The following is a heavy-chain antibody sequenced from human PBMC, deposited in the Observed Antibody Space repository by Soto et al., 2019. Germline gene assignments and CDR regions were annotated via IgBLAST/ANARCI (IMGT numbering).Heavy chain of an antibody. Sequence: PGGSLRLSCAASGFTFSDYYMSWIRQAPGKGLEWVSYISSSGSTIYYADSVKGRFTISRDNAKNSLYLQMNSLRAEDTAVYYCARDSFYGSSNPPFDYWGQGTLVTVSS. CDR2: ISSSGSTI. CDR3: ARDSFYGSSNPPFDY. CDR1: GFTFSDYY. J-gene: IGHJ4*02. V-gene: IGHV3-11*01. D-gene: IGHD3-10*01.